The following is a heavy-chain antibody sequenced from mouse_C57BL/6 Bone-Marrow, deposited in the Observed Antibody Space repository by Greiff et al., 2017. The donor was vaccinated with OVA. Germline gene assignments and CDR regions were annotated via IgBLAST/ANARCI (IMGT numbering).Heavy chain of an antibody. CDR3: ADLLWLRRYWDGYAMDY. J-gene: IGHJ4*01. CDR2: ISDGGSYT. V-gene: IGHV5-4*03. CDR1: GFTFSSYA. Sequence: EVKLVESGGGLVKPGGSLKLSCAASGFTFSSYAMSWVRQTPDKRLEWVATISDGGSYTYYPDNVKGRFTISRDNAKNNLYLQMSHLKSEDTAMYYCADLLWLRRYWDGYAMDYWGQGTSVTVSS. D-gene: IGHD2-2*01.